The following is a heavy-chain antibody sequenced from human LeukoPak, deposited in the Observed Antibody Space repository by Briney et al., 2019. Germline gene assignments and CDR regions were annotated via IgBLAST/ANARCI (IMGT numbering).Heavy chain of an antibody. CDR1: GFTFRSYC. D-gene: IGHD5-12*01. V-gene: IGHV3-7*01. Sequence: GGSLRLSCAASGFTFRSYCMSWIRQAPGKGLELVANINQGGSVQYYMDSVKGRFTISRDDAKNSLYVQMNSLRDEDTAVYCARVEYSGWNLEYWGQGTLVTVSS. CDR2: INQGGSVQ. J-gene: IGHJ4*02. CDR3: ARVEYSGWNLEY.